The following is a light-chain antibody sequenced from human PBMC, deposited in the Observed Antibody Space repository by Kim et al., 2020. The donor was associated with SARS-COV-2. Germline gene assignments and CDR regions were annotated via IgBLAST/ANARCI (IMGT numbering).Light chain of an antibody. J-gene: IGLJ2*01. Sequence: PGKTARITCGGNSIGTTSVHWYHQKPGQAPVLVISYDSDRPSGIPERFSGSNSGNTATLTINRVETEDEADYYCQVWDSSSDHRVVFGGGTQLTVL. CDR1: SIGTTS. V-gene: IGLV3-21*04. CDR3: QVWDSSSDHRVV. CDR2: YDS.